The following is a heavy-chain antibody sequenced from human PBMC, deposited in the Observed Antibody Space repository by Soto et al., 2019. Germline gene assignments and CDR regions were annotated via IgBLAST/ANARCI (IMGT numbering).Heavy chain of an antibody. J-gene: IGHJ4*02. CDR3: ARDLGYYDSSGYFDY. V-gene: IGHV3-48*01. CDR1: GFIFENFG. Sequence: QPGGSLRLSCAASGFIFENFGMSWVRQAPGKGLEWISYISSSGDIIYYADSVKGRFTISRDNAKNSLYLQMNSLRAEDTAVYYCARDLGYYDSSGYFDYWGQGTLVTVSS. CDR2: ISSSGDII. D-gene: IGHD3-22*01.